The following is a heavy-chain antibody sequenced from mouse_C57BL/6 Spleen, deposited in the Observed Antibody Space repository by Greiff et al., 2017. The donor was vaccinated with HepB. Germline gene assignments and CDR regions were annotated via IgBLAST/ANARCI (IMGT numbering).Heavy chain of an antibody. CDR3: ARSGTTVVAHWYFDV. CDR2: IYPSDSET. V-gene: IGHV1-61*01. J-gene: IGHJ1*03. CDR1: GYTFTSYW. Sequence: QVQLQQPGAELVRPGSSLKLSCKASGYTFTSYWMDWVKQRPGQGLEWIGNIYPSDSETHYNQKFKDKATLTVDKSSSTAYMQLSSLTSEDSAVYYCARSGTTVVAHWYFDVWGTGTTVTVSS. D-gene: IGHD1-1*01.